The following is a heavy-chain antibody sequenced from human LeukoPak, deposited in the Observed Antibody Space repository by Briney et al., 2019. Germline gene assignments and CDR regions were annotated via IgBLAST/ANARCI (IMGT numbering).Heavy chain of an antibody. V-gene: IGHV1-18*01. CDR1: GYTFPNYG. D-gene: IGHD2-2*01. J-gene: IGHJ6*02. Sequence: ASVKVSCKSSGYTFPNYGISWVRQPPGKGLDWMGLISAYNGNTNKPQKLQGGATMTTETSPSTAYMKLRTLNSDDTAVYSLPGICSSTSWVVYYYYYGIVVGGQGTTVTVPS. CDR3: PGICSSTSWVVYYYYYGIVV. CDR2: ISAYNGNT.